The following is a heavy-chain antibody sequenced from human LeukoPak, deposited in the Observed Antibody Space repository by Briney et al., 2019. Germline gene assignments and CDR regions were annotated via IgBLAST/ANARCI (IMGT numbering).Heavy chain of an antibody. V-gene: IGHV3-53*04. CDR3: ARVLGYDSSGYYRGYFDY. CDR2: IYSAGTT. D-gene: IGHD3-22*01. CDR1: GFTVTNNY. J-gene: IGHJ4*02. Sequence: GGSLRLSCAASGFTVTNNYMSWVRQAPGKGLEWVAGIYSAGTTYYADSVKGRFTISRQNPENTLFLQMNSLRPEDTAVYYCARVLGYDSSGYYRGYFDYWGQGTLVTVSS.